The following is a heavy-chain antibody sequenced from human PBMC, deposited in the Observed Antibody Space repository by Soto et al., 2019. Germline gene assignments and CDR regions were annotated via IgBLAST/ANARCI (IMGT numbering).Heavy chain of an antibody. CDR2: ISSTTNYI. J-gene: IGHJ4*02. CDR1: GFTFTRYS. Sequence: PGGSLRLSCAASGFTFTRYSMNWVRQAPGKGLEWVSSISSTTNYIYYGDSMKGRYTISRDNAKNSLYLEMNSLRAEDTAVYYCARESEDLTSNFDYWGQGTLVTVSS. V-gene: IGHV3-21*06. CDR3: ARESEDLTSNFDY.